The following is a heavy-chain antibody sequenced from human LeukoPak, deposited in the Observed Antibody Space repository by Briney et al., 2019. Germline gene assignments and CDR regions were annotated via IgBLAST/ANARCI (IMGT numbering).Heavy chain of an antibody. V-gene: IGHV4-30-4*01. CDR1: GGSISSGDYY. Sequence: KASETLSLTCTVSGGSISSGDYYWSWIRQPPGKGLEWIGYIYYSGSTYYNPSLKSRVTISVDTSKNQFSLKLSSVTAADTAVYYCARDLGYYGSGSYWVSGHWFDPWGQGTLVTLSS. D-gene: IGHD3-10*01. CDR3: ARDLGYYGSGSYWVSGHWFDP. J-gene: IGHJ5*02. CDR2: IYYSGST.